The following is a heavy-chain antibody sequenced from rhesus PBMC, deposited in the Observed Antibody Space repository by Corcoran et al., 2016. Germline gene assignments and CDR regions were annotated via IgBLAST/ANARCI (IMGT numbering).Heavy chain of an antibody. J-gene: IGHJ4*01. D-gene: IGHD5-42*01. CDR3: SRGGYSTYRDY. V-gene: IGHV4-73*01. CDR1: GGSISDYYY. Sequence: QVKLQQWGEGLVKPSETLSPTCAVYGGSISDYYYWTWIRQTPAKVLEWIGGVSCNSGPTYYNPSLNSRVTISNDASRNQFSLILNSVTAADTAMYYCSRGGYSTYRDYWGQGILVTVSS. CDR2: VSCNSGPT.